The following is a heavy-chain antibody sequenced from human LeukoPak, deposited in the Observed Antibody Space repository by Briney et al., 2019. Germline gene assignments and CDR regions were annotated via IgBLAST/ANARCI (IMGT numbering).Heavy chain of an antibody. CDR1: GFTFSSYA. J-gene: IGHJ6*02. CDR2: ISYDGSNK. V-gene: IGHV3-30-3*01. D-gene: IGHD2-21*02. Sequence: GRSLRLSCAASGFTFSSYAMHWVRQAPGKGPEWVAVISYDGSNKYYADSVKGRFTISRDNSKNTLYLQMNSLRAEDTAVYYCARDCGGDCYLRYYYYGMDVWGQGTTVTVSS. CDR3: ARDCGGDCYLRYYYYGMDV.